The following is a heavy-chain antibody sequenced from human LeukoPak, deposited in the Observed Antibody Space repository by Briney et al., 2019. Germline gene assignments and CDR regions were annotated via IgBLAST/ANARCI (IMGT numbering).Heavy chain of an antibody. Sequence: SETLSLTCTVSGGSISTHFWTWIRQPPGKGLEFIGNIYYTGTSNYNPSLKSRVTMPIDTAKNQFSLNLSSVTAADTAVYYCARDLNYYDGSTYYDAFDIWGQGTLVTVSS. CDR1: GGSISTHF. J-gene: IGHJ3*02. V-gene: IGHV4-59*11. CDR2: IYYTGTS. D-gene: IGHD3-22*01. CDR3: ARDLNYYDGSTYYDAFDI.